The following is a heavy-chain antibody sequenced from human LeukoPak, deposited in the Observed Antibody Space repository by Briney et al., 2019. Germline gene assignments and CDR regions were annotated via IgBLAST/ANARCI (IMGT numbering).Heavy chain of an antibody. CDR2: IYHNGNT. V-gene: IGHV4-38-2*01. D-gene: IGHD3-22*01. Sequence: SATLSLTCVVSGYSISSGYYWDWIRQTPGKGLEWIGTIYHNGNTYSNPSLKSRVTISLDASKNQFSLKLTSVTAADTAVYYCARTRRSSGYFPFDSWGQGTLVTVSS. CDR3: ARTRRSSGYFPFDS. J-gene: IGHJ5*01. CDR1: GYSISSGYY.